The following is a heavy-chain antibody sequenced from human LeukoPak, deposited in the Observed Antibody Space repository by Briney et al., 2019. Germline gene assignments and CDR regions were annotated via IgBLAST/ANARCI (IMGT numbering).Heavy chain of an antibody. CDR2: INQAESET. CDR3: ARVRGDKYFDY. Sequence: GGSLRLSCAASEFTFSSYWVSWVRQAPGKGLEWVANINQAESETDYVDSVKGRFTISRDNGKNSLYLRMNTLRAEDTAVYYCARVRGDKYFDYWGQGTLVTVSS. CDR1: EFTFSSYW. D-gene: IGHD3-16*01. J-gene: IGHJ4*02. V-gene: IGHV3-7*05.